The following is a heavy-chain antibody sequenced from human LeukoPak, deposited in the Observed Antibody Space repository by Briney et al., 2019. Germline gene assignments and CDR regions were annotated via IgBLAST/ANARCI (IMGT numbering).Heavy chain of an antibody. CDR1: GYTSSNYV. CDR3: ARDLRGDSYGLLDF. J-gene: IGHJ4*02. D-gene: IGHD5-18*01. Sequence: ASVTVSCKASGYTSSNYVIAWVRQAPGQGLEWLGWISAYNGHTNYAQKFQGRVTMTIETSTSTVYMEMGSLRSDDTADYYCARDLRGDSYGLLDFWGQGTLVTVSS. CDR2: ISAYNGHT. V-gene: IGHV1-18*01.